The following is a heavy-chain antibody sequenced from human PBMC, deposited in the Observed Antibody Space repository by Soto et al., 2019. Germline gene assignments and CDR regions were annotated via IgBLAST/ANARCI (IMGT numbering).Heavy chain of an antibody. CDR3: ARGNYDFWSGYYLSRVDYYYGMDV. J-gene: IGHJ6*02. Sequence: PSETLSLTCAVYGGSFSGYYWSWIRQPPGKGLEWIGEINHSGSTNYNPSLKSRDTISVDTSKNQFSLKLSSVTAADTAVYYCARGNYDFWSGYYLSRVDYYYGMDVWGQGTTVTVS. CDR2: INHSGST. CDR1: GGSFSGYY. D-gene: IGHD3-3*01. V-gene: IGHV4-34*01.